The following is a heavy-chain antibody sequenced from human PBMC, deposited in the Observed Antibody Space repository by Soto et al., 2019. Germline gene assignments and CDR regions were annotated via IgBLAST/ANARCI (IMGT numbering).Heavy chain of an antibody. CDR2: ISYDGSNK. Sequence: QVQLVESGGGVVQPGRSLRLSCAASGFTFSSYAMHWVRQAPGKGLEWVAVISYDGSNKYYADSVKGRFTISRDNSKNTLYLQMNSLSAEDTAVYYCVADTATPFHYWGQGTLVTVSS. J-gene: IGHJ4*02. CDR1: GFTFSSYA. CDR3: VADTATPFHY. D-gene: IGHD5-18*01. V-gene: IGHV3-30-3*01.